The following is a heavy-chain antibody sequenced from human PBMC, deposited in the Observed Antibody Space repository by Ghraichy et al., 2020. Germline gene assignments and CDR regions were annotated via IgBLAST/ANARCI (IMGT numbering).Heavy chain of an antibody. CDR3: VKGGGGRSGYDYFDY. CDR2: ISWEGGSA. D-gene: IGHD5-12*01. J-gene: IGHJ4*02. V-gene: IGHV3-43D*04. CDR1: GFSFDYYG. Sequence: SLNISCAASGFSFDYYGMHWVRQGPGKGLEWVSFISWEGGSAYYADSVKGRFTMSRDNNKKSLYLQMNSLRSEDSALYYCVKGGGGRSGYDYFDYWGQGTLVAVSS.